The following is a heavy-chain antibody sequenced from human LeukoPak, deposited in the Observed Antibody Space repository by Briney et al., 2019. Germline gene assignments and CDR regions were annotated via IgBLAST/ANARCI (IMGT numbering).Heavy chain of an antibody. Sequence: PSETLSLTCTVSGESISGFYWTWIRQPPGKGLEWIGYIYYSGSTNYNPSLKSRVTISVDTSKNQFSLKLSSVTAADSAVYYCARDSGSYGRDYYFDYWGQGTLVTVSS. D-gene: IGHD1-26*01. CDR1: GESISGFY. CDR3: ARDSGSYGRDYYFDY. CDR2: IYYSGST. J-gene: IGHJ4*02. V-gene: IGHV4-59*01.